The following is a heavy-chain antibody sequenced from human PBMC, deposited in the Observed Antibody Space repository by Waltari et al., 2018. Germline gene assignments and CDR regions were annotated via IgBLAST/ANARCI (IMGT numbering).Heavy chain of an antibody. V-gene: IGHV3-7*01. CDR2: IRQDGSEI. CDR3: ARFVRYDILTGSPAYHFDY. Sequence: EVQLVESGGGLVQPGGALGLPGRASGFTSGNYCMACVRQAPGQGVEWVANIRQDGSEIHFVDSMKGRFTISRDNAEKSLYLQMNSLRAEDTAVYYCARFVRYDILTGSPAYHFDYWGQGALVTVSS. CDR1: GFTSGNYC. D-gene: IGHD3-9*01. J-gene: IGHJ4*02.